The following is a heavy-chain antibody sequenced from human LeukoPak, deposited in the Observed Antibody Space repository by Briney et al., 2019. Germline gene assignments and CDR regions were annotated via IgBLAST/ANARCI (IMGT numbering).Heavy chain of an antibody. CDR2: IKQDGSEE. V-gene: IGHV3-7*05. J-gene: IGHJ6*02. CDR1: GFTFSSYW. D-gene: IGHD6-6*01. CDR3: ARDPYSSTWSYGMDV. Sequence: PGGSLRLTCAASGFTFSSYWMSWVRQAPGKGLEWVANIKQDGSEEVYVDSVKGRFTISRDNAKNSLFLQMNTLRAEDTAVYYCARDPYSSTWSYGMDVWGQGTNVTVSS.